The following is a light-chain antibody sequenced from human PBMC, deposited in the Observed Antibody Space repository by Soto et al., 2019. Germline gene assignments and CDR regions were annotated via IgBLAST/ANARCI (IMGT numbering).Light chain of an antibody. CDR1: SSDVCGYNY. J-gene: IGLJ1*01. V-gene: IGLV2-14*01. CDR2: DVS. Sequence: QSALTQSASVSGSPGQSITISCTGSSSDVCGYNYVSWYQQHPGKAPKLMIYDVSNRPSGVSNRFSGSKSGNTASLTISGLQAEDEADYYCSSYTSSTTYVFGTGTKLTVL. CDR3: SSYTSSTTYV.